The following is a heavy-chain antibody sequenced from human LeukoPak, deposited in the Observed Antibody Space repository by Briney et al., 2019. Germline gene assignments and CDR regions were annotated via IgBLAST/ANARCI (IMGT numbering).Heavy chain of an antibody. CDR3: ARDGFCGTSTSCYSLYYYYYYYMDV. CDR2: INPSGGST. CDR1: GYTFTSYY. D-gene: IGHD2-2*01. Sequence: ASVKVSCKASGYTFTSYYMHWVRQAPGQGLGWMGIINPSGGSTSYAQKFQGRVTITRDTSISKAYMELSRLRSDDTAVYYCARDGFCGTSTSCYSLYYYYYYYMDVWGKGTTVTISS. J-gene: IGHJ6*03. V-gene: IGHV1-46*01.